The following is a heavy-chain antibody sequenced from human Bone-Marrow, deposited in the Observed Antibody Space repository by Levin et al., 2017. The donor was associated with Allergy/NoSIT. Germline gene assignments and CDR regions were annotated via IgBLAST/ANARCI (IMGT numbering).Heavy chain of an antibody. CDR1: GGSFSGYY. Sequence: SETLSLTCAVYGGSFSGYYWSWIRQPPGKGLEWIGEINHSGSTNYNPSLKSRVTISVDTSKNQFSLTLSSVTAADTAVYYCARGDRDRRLHWGQGTLVTVSS. J-gene: IGHJ4*02. CDR3: ARGDRDRRLH. CDR2: INHSGST. D-gene: IGHD2-21*02. V-gene: IGHV4-34*01.